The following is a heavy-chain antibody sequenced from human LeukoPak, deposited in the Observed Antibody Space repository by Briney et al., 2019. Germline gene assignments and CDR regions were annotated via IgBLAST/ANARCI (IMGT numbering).Heavy chain of an antibody. Sequence: GGSLRLSCAASGFTFSDSWMSWVRQAPGKGLEWVANMNQDGSEKDYVDSVKGRFTISRDNARNSLYLQMNSLRAEDTAVYYCARDLRSCSSTSCRNFDYWGQGTLVAVSS. CDR1: GFTFSDSW. CDR3: ARDLRSCSSTSCRNFDY. D-gene: IGHD2-2*01. CDR2: MNQDGSEK. V-gene: IGHV3-7*01. J-gene: IGHJ4*02.